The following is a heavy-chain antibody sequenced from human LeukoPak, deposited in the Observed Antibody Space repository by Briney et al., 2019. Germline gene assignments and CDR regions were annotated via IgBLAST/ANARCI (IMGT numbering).Heavy chain of an antibody. CDR2: IIPMFGRR. CDR3: ARVPEGSGSYHQYFQH. CDR1: GGTFSSYA. D-gene: IGHD3-10*01. J-gene: IGHJ1*01. Sequence: ASVKVSCKASGGTFSSYAISWVRQAPGQGLEWMGGIIPMFGRRDYAEKFQGRVTITADASTTTVYMELSSLRSEDTAMYYCARVPEGSGSYHQYFQHWGQGTLVTVSS. V-gene: IGHV1-69*01.